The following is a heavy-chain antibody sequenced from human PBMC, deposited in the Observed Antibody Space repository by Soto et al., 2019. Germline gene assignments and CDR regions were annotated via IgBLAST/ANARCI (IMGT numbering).Heavy chain of an antibody. Sequence: GGSLRLSCTASGFTVSSNYMSWVRQAPGKGLEWVSVIYSGGTTYYADSVKGRFTISRDNSKNTLYLQMNSLRAEDTAVYYCGRGGSSSGGYYYYFMDVWGQGTPATASS. J-gene: IGHJ6*02. CDR3: GRGGSSSGGYYYYFMDV. D-gene: IGHD3-16*01. CDR1: GFTVSSNY. CDR2: IYSGGTT. V-gene: IGHV3-66*01.